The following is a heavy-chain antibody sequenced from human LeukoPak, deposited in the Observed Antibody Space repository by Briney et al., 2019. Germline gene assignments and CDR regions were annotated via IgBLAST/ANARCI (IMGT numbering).Heavy chain of an antibody. CDR1: GFSFSG. CDR2: IPYDGNYK. V-gene: IGHV3-30*02. Sequence: GGSLRLSCAASGFSFSGMHWVRQAPGKGLEWVAFIPYDGNYKYYADSVKGRFTISRDNTKNTLSLEMSSLRAEDTAVYYCAKSATVGIKAPFDCWGQGALVTVSS. J-gene: IGHJ4*02. CDR3: AKSATVGIKAPFDC. D-gene: IGHD1-26*01.